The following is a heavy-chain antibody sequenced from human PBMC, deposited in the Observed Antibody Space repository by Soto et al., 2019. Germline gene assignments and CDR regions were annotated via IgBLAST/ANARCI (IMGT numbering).Heavy chain of an antibody. CDR3: AHHPYYGLAPYSFDY. Sequence: QITLKESGPTLVKPTQTLTLTCTFSGFSLSTSGVGVGWIRQPPGKALEWLAVIYWDDDKRSSSSLKSRLTTPKDTSKNQVVLTMTNMDPVDTAPYYCAHHPYYGLAPYSFDYWGQGILVTVSS. CDR2: IYWDDDK. D-gene: IGHD3-10*01. J-gene: IGHJ4*02. V-gene: IGHV2-5*02. CDR1: GFSLSTSGVG.